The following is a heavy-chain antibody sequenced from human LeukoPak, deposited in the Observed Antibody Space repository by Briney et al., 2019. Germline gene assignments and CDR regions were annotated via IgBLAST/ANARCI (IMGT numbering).Heavy chain of an antibody. D-gene: IGHD1-26*01. V-gene: IGHV2-5*01. J-gene: IGHJ2*01. CDR2: IYWNDDK. CDR1: GLSLTTSGVA. CDR3: AHGAVGPTSGFWFFDL. Sequence: SGPTLVNPTQTVTLTCTFSGLSLTTSGVAVGWIRQPPGEALEWLAVIYWNDDKRYNPTLKSSLTITKDTSKSQVVLTMTNMDPVDTGTYYCAHGAVGPTSGFWFFDLWGRGTLVTVSS.